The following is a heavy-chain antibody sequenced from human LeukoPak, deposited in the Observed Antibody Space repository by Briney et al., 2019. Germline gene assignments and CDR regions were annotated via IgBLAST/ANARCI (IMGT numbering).Heavy chain of an antibody. CDR2: INPNSGGT. CDR3: ARVPSNGDFDDAFDI. CDR1: GYTFTGYY. V-gene: IGHV1-2*02. J-gene: IGHJ3*02. Sequence: ASVKVSCKASGYTFTGYYMHWVRQAPGQGLEWMGLINPNSGGTNYAQKFQGRVTMTRDTSISTAYMELSRLRSDDTAVYYCARVPSNGDFDDAFDIWGQGTMVTVSS. D-gene: IGHD3-3*01.